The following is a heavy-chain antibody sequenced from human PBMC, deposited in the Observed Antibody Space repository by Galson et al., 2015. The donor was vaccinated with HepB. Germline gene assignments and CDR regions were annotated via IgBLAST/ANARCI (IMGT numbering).Heavy chain of an antibody. CDR1: GFTFSRHA. CDR2: ISSDYTSK. CDR3: ASDCDGSGSFYNMLGY. Sequence: SLRLSCAVSGFTFSRHAFHWVRQAPGRGLEWVALISSDYTSKFYADSVMGRLTISSDNSTDTVYLQMNSLRDEDSAVYYCASDCDGSGSFYNMLGYWGQGTMVTVTS. J-gene: IGHJ4*02. D-gene: IGHD3-10*01. V-gene: IGHV3-30*07.